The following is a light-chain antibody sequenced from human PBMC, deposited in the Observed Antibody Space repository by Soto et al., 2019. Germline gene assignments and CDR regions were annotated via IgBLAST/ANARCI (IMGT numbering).Light chain of an antibody. CDR2: GAS. V-gene: IGKV3-20*01. CDR3: QQYGSSPQT. CDR1: QSVTTNC. J-gene: IGKJ5*01. Sequence: ETVLTQSPGTLSLSPGDRATLSCRASQSVTTNCLAWYQQKAGQAPRLLIYGASSRATGIPDRFRGSGSGTDFTLTISRLEPEDFAVYYCQQYGSSPQTFGQGTRLEIK.